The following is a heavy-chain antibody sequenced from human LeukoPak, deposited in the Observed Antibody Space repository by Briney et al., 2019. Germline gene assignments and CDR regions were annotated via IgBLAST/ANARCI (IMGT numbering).Heavy chain of an antibody. D-gene: IGHD6-19*01. J-gene: IGHJ4*02. CDR2: TSYNGNT. CDR1: GYTFSNYG. CDR3: ARHSGSGWQALGY. Sequence: SVKVSCKASGYTFSNYGISWVRQAPGLGLEWMGWTSYNGNTNYAQKFQDRVTMTTDTSTTTAYMELRSLESDDTAVYYCARHSGSGWQALGYWGQGTLVTVSS. V-gene: IGHV1-18*04.